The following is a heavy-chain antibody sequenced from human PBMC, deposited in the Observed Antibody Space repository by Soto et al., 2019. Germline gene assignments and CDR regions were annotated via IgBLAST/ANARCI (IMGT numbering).Heavy chain of an antibody. CDR3: ARDTANYYYYGMDV. CDR1: GGTFSSYA. Sequence: GASVKVSFKASGGTFSSYAISWVRQAPGQGLEWMGGIIPIFGTANYAQKFQGRVTITADESTSTAYMELSSLRSEDTAVYYCARDTANYYYYGMDVWGQGTTVTVSS. D-gene: IGHD5-18*01. V-gene: IGHV1-69*13. J-gene: IGHJ6*02. CDR2: IIPIFGTA.